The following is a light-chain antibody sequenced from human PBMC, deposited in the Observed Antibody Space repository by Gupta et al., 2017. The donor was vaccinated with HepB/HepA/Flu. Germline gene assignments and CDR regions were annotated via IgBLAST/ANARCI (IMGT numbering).Light chain of an antibody. J-gene: IGKJ2*01. Sequence: DIVMTQSPLSLAVTPEEPASISCRSSRTLLHNDGYHFLTWYLQKPGQSPHLLIDVASSRASGVPDRFNGSGSGTDFTRQIARVEAEDVGVYFCMQTLDSPYTFGPGTKLKI. CDR2: VAS. V-gene: IGKV2-28*01. CDR3: MQTLDSPYT. CDR1: RTLLHNDGYHF.